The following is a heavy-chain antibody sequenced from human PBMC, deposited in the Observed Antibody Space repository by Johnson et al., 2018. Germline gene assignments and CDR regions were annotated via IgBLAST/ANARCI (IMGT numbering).Heavy chain of an antibody. CDR2: LSWNSGSI. CDR3: ARYSSTYDAFDI. V-gene: IGHV3-9*01. D-gene: IGHD2-2*01. Sequence: VQLVESGGGLVQPGRSLRLSCAASGFTFDDYAMYWVRQTPGKGLEWVSGLSWNSGSIGYADSVKGRFTISTDNAKNSLFLQMNSLRAEDTAVYYCARYSSTYDAFDIWGQGTMVTVSS. CDR1: GFTFDDYA. J-gene: IGHJ3*02.